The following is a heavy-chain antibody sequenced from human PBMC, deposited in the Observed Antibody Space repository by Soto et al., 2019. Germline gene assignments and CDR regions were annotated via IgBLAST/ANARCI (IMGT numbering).Heavy chain of an antibody. D-gene: IGHD2-21*01. CDR3: AKEFVALSYYGMDV. Sequence: GGSLRLSCAASGFTFSSYAMSWVRQATGKGLEWVSAISGSGGSTYYADSVKGRVTISRDNSKNTLYLQMNSLGAEDTAVYYCAKEFVALSYYGMDVWGEGTTVTVSS. CDR1: GFTFSSYA. V-gene: IGHV3-23*01. CDR2: ISGSGGST. J-gene: IGHJ6*04.